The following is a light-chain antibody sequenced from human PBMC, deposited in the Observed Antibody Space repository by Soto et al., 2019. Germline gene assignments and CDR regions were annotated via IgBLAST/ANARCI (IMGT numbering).Light chain of an antibody. J-gene: IGLJ1*01. CDR2: DVT. V-gene: IGLV2-14*01. Sequence: QSVLTQPASVSGSPGQSITISCTGTSSDVGGYNSVSWYRQDPGKAPKLMIYDVTNRPSGVSNRFSGSKSGTSASLAITGLQAEDEADYYCQTHDSSLSAYVFGTGTKVTVL. CDR3: QTHDSSLSAYV. CDR1: SSDVGGYNS.